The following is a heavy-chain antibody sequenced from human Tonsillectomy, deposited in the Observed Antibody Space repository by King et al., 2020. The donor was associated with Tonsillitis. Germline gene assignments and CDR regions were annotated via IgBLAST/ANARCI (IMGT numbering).Heavy chain of an antibody. CDR1: GGSISSSSYY. CDR2: IYYSGST. Sequence: QLQESGPGLVKPSETLSLTCTVSGGSISSSSYYWGWIRQPPGKGLEWIGSIYYSGSTYYNPTLKSRVTISVDTSKNQFSLKLSSVTAADTAVYYPILPVSCTRDVWFGELLTYWGQGTLVTVSS. V-gene: IGHV4-39*01. D-gene: IGHD3-10*01. CDR3: ILPVSCTRDVWFGELLTY. J-gene: IGHJ4*02.